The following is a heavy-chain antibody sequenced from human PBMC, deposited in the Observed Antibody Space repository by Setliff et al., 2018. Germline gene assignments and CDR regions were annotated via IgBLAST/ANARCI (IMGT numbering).Heavy chain of an antibody. J-gene: IGHJ4*02. D-gene: IGHD5-12*01. CDR2: VYYSGIA. CDR3: ARGGTFRYFDY. V-gene: IGHV4-59*01. CDR1: GGSFSGYY. Sequence: SETLSLTCAVYGGSFSGYYWSWIRQPPGKGLEWIGYVYYSGIANYSPSLKSRLTISVDTSKNQFSLKLRSVTAADTAVYYRARGGTFRYFDYWGQGTPVTVSS.